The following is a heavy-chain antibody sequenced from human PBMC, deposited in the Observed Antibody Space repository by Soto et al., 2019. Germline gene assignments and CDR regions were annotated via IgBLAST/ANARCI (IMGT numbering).Heavy chain of an antibody. Sequence: SETLSLTCTVSGGSISSYYWSWIRQPPGKGLEWIGYIYYSGSTNYNPSLKSRVTISVDTSKNQFSLKLSSVTAADTAVYYCARERRAYGMDVWGQGTTVTGSS. CDR1: GGSISSYY. CDR2: IYYSGST. V-gene: IGHV4-59*01. CDR3: ARERRAYGMDV. J-gene: IGHJ6*02.